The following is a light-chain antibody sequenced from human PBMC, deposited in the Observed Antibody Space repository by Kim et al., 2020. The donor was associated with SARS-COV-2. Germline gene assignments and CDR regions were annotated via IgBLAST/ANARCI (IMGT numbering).Light chain of an antibody. CDR3: QQYTIWPPAPT. CDR1: QTISSD. Sequence: EIVMTQSPATLSVSPGDTATLSCRASQTISSDLAWYQQKPGQSPRLLIYDASTRASGIPVRFSGSGSGTEFTLTISSLQSEDFAVYYCQQYTIWPPAPTFGGGTKVDIK. V-gene: IGKV3-15*01. CDR2: DAS. J-gene: IGKJ4*01.